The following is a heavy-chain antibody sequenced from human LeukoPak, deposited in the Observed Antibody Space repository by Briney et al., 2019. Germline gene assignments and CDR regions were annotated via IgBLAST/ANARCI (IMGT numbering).Heavy chain of an antibody. Sequence: GALRLPWSASGFTFRSHSMNWVRQAPGKGLGWVSYISSSSSTIYYADSVKGRFTISRDNAKNSLYLQMNSLRAEDTAVYYCAGDYGYFYFDYWGQGTLVTVSS. D-gene: IGHD5-18*01. CDR1: GFTFRSHS. J-gene: IGHJ4*02. CDR2: ISSSSSTI. CDR3: AGDYGYFYFDY. V-gene: IGHV3-48*01.